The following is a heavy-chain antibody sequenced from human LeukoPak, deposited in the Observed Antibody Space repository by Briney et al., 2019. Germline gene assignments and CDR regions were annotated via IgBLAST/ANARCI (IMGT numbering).Heavy chain of an antibody. CDR1: GFTFSSYS. V-gene: IGHV3-23*01. CDR2: ISGSGGST. Sequence: GGSLRLSCAASGFTFSSYSMNWVRQAPGKGLEWVSAISGSGGSTYFVDSVKGRFTISRDNSKNTLYLQMNSLRAEDTAVYYCAKDLDSSGNFWGTDAFDIWGQGTMVTVSS. CDR3: AKDLDSSGNFWGTDAFDI. D-gene: IGHD3-22*01. J-gene: IGHJ3*02.